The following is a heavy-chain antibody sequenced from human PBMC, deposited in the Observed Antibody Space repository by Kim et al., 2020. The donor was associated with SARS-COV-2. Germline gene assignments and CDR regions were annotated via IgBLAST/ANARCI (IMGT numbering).Heavy chain of an antibody. J-gene: IGHJ4*02. Sequence: SETLSLTCAVYGGSFSGYYWRWIRQPPGKGLEWIGEINHSGSTNYNPSLKSGVSSKVDTYKNQFSLMLSSVTAADTAVYYCASRGKGLYYYGSWSYPYFVYWGRGTLVTVS. V-gene: IGHV4-34*01. CDR1: GGSFSGYY. CDR2: INHSGST. D-gene: IGHD3-10*01. CDR3: ASRGKGLYYYGSWSYPYFVY.